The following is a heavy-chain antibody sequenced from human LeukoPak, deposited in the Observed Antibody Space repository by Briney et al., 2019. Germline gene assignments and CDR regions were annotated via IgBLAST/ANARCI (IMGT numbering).Heavy chain of an antibody. CDR1: GYTFTSYD. V-gene: IGHV1-8*01. CDR3: ARVVTYYDFWSGYSWFDP. D-gene: IGHD3-3*01. Sequence: GASVKVSCKASGYTFTSYDINWVRQATGQGLEWMGWVNPNSGNTGFAQKFQGRVTMTRNTSISTAYMELSSLRSEDTAVYYCARVVTYYDFWSGYSWFDPWGQGTLVTVSS. J-gene: IGHJ5*02. CDR2: VNPNSGNT.